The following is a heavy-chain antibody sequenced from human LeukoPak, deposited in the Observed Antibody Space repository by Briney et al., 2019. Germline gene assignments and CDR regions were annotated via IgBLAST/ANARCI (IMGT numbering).Heavy chain of an antibody. J-gene: IGHJ4*02. CDR2: INHSGST. Sequence: PSVTLSLTCAVYGGSFSGYYWSWIRQPPGKGLEWIGEINHSGSTNYNPSLKSRVTIPVDTSKNQFSLKLSSVTAADTAVYYCARGDIEYCDFWSGYFETSYYFDYWGQGTLVTVSS. CDR1: GGSFSGYY. D-gene: IGHD3-3*01. V-gene: IGHV4-34*01. CDR3: ARGDIEYCDFWSGYFETSYYFDY.